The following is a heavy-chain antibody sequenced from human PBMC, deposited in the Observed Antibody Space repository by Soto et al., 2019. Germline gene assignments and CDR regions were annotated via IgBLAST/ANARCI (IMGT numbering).Heavy chain of an antibody. CDR1: GFTFGAYA. J-gene: IGHJ4*02. CDR2: ISGDDGRGSAGDT. CDR3: AKFSNADTY. D-gene: IGHD5-18*01. V-gene: IGHV3-23*01. Sequence: EVLLLESGGGLVRPGGSLRLSCAASGFTFGAYAMNWVRQVPGKGLQWVSSISGDDGRGSAGDTYYADSVRGRFTISRDDSKNTLFLQMKSLRAEDTAIYYCAKFSNADTYWGRGTLVTVSS.